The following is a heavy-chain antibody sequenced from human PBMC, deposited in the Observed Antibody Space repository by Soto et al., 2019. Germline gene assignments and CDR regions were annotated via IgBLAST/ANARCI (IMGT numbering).Heavy chain of an antibody. J-gene: IGHJ6*02. CDR1: GFTFSSYA. CDR3: ARSDIVDSPYYYYGMDV. CDR2: IIPIFGTA. Sequence: QVQLVESGGGVVQPGRSLRLSCAASGFTFSSYAISWVRQAPGQGLEWMGGIIPIFGTANYAQKFQGRVTITADESTSTAYMELSSLRSEDTAVYYCARSDIVDSPYYYYGMDVWGQGTTVTVSS. D-gene: IGHD3-16*02. V-gene: IGHV1-69*01.